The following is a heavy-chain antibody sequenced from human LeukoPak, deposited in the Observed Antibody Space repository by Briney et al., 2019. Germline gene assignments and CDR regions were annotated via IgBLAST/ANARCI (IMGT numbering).Heavy chain of an antibody. J-gene: IGHJ4*02. CDR1: GGSISSGGYY. D-gene: IGHD2-2*01. V-gene: IGHV4-61*08. Sequence: SETLSLTCTVSGGSISSGGYYWSWIRQPPGKGLEWIGYIYYSGSTNYNPSLKSRVTISVDTSKNQFSLKLSSVTAADTAVYYCARVSSTSLYFDYWGQGTLVTVSS. CDR2: IYYSGST. CDR3: ARVSSTSLYFDY.